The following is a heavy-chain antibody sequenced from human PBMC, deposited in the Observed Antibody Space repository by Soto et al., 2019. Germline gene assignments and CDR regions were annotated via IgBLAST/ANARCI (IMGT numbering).Heavy chain of an antibody. CDR3: ARDTIYYGSRSYYNYYYYYMGV. Sequence: PSETXSITCTACGGSINNRYWSCIRQPTGKGLEWPGYVYYSGSTNYNPSLKSRVTISVDTSKNQFSLKLSSVTAADTAVYYCARDTIYYGSRSYYNYYYYYMGVWGEGTTGTGSS. J-gene: IGHJ6*03. CDR1: GGSINNRY. V-gene: IGHV4-59*11. CDR2: VYYSGST. D-gene: IGHD3-10*01.